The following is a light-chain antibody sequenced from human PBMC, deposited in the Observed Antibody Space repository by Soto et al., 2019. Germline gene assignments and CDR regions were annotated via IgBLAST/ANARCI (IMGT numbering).Light chain of an antibody. J-gene: IGLJ1*01. CDR2: DVS. Sequence: QSALTQPASVSGSPGQSITISCTGTSNDVGIYNSVSWFQRHPGKAPKIILYDVSVRPSGVSNRFSGSKSGKTASLTISGLQAEDEAEYYCGSYTIYTTYVFGTGTKVTVL. CDR3: GSYTIYTTYV. CDR1: SNDVGIYNS. V-gene: IGLV2-14*01.